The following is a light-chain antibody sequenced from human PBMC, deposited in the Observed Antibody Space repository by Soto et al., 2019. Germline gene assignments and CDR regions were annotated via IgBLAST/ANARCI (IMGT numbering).Light chain of an antibody. CDR1: RSSIGDNH. J-gene: IGLJ2*01. Sequence: QSVLTQPPSASGTPGQRVTISCSGSRSSIGDNHVYWYQQLPGTAPKLLIYSKNQRPAGVPARFSGSKSGTSASLAISGLRSEDEADYYCASWDDTLSGPVFGGGTKLTVL. CDR2: SKN. CDR3: ASWDDTLSGPV. V-gene: IGLV1-47*02.